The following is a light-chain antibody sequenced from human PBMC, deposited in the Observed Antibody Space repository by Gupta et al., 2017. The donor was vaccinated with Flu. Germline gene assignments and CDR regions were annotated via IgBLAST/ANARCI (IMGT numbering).Light chain of an antibody. CDR3: QQYNSYSGT. V-gene: IGKV1-5*03. CDR1: HSMSSW. J-gene: IGKJ1*01. CDR2: KAS. Sequence: VTYTWRTSHSMSSWLAWYQQKPGKAPKVVIYKASTLQSVVPSRFSGSGAGTEFTLTISILHPDVFVSYYCQQYNSYSGTFGQGTKVEIK.